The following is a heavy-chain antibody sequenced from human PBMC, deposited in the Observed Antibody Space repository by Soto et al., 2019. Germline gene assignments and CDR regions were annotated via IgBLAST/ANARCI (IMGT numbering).Heavy chain of an antibody. J-gene: IGHJ5*02. CDR3: ARPQLGPHNWFDP. CDR2: IYYSGST. V-gene: IGHV4-59*01. Sequence: SETLSLTCTVSGGSISSYYWSWIRQPPGKGLEWIGYIYYSGSTNYNPSLKSRVTISVDTSKNQFSLKLSSVTAADTAVYYCARPQLGPHNWFDPWGQGTLVTVS. D-gene: IGHD1-1*01. CDR1: GGSISSYY.